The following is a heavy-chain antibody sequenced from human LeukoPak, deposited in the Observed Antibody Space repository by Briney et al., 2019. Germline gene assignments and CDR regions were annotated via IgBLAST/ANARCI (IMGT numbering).Heavy chain of an antibody. Sequence: PSGGSLRLSCAASGFTFSSYAMSWVRQAPGKGLEWVSAISGSGGSTYYADSVKGRFTISRDNSKNTLYLQMNSLRAEDTAVYYCARDHEIAAAGSLDYWGQGTLVTVSS. J-gene: IGHJ4*02. CDR2: ISGSGGST. D-gene: IGHD6-13*01. V-gene: IGHV3-23*01. CDR1: GFTFSSYA. CDR3: ARDHEIAAAGSLDY.